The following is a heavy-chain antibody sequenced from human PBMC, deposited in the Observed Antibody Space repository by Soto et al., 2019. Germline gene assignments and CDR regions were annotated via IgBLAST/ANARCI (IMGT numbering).Heavy chain of an antibody. CDR1: GGSVSSGSYY. J-gene: IGHJ4*02. V-gene: IGHV4-61*01. Sequence: PSETLSLTCTVSGGSVSSGSYYWSWIRQPPGKGLEWIGYIYYSGSTNYNPSLKSRVTISVDTSKNQFSLKLSSVTAADTAVYYCAREWSTHFDYWGQGTLVTVSS. CDR3: AREWSTHFDY. D-gene: IGHD2-15*01. CDR2: IYYSGST.